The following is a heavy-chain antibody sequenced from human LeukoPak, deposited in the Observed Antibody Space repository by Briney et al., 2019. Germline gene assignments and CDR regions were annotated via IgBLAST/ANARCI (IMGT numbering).Heavy chain of an antibody. D-gene: IGHD3-22*01. CDR3: ARGDPYDTTGYPSDY. CDR2: IIPDYDSP. CDR1: GGSFNSYA. V-gene: IGHV1-69*06. J-gene: IGHJ4*02. Sequence: ASVKVSCKPSGGSFNSYAITWVRQAPGQGLEYLGLIIPDYDSPNYARNFQGRVSITADKSSNTVYLELRSLNSDDTAVYYCARGDPYDTTGYPSDYWGQGTLVTVSS.